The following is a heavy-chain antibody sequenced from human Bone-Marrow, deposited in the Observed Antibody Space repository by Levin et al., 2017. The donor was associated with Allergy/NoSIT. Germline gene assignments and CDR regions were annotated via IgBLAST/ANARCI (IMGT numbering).Heavy chain of an antibody. J-gene: IGHJ4*02. CDR2: IWYDGSNT. D-gene: IGHD2-2*01. Sequence: GGSLRLSCAASGFTFSNSGMHWVRQAPGKGLEWVAIIWYDGSNTYYADSVKGRFTISRDNSKNTVFLQMNGLRAEDTAVYHCAKDFVTIGYCSSSSCPGGYLDFWGQGTLVTVSS. CDR1: GFTFSNSG. V-gene: IGHV3-33*06. CDR3: AKDFVTIGYCSSSSCPGGYLDF.